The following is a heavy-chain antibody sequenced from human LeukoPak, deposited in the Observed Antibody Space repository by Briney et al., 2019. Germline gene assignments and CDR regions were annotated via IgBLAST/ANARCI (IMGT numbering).Heavy chain of an antibody. CDR1: GFSFSKYR. V-gene: IGHV3-7*01. J-gene: IGHJ4*02. D-gene: IGHD3-10*01. CDR3: VKPYYFSSGSFN. CDR2: IKEDGSEK. Sequence: GGSLRLSCAVCGFSFSKYRMNWVRQAPGKGLEWVANIKEDGSEKYYVASVKGRFIISRDNVKNSLYLQMNNLRAEDTAFYYCVKPYYFSSGSFNWGQGALVTVSS.